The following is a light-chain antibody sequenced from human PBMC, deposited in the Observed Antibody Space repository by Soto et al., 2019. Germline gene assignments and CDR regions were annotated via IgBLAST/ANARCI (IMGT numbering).Light chain of an antibody. V-gene: IGLV2-14*01. CDR3: SSYTSTTSSTV. CDR1: SSDVGGNKY. Sequence: QSVLTQPASVSGSPGQSITISCTGTSSDVGGNKYVSWYQQHPGKAPKLIIYDVSNRASGVSDRFSGSKSGNTASLTISGLQAEDEADYYCSSYTSTTSSTVFG. CDR2: DVS. J-gene: IGLJ1*01.